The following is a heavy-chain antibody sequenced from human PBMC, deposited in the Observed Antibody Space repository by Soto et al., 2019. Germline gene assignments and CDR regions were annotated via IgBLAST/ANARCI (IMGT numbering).Heavy chain of an antibody. J-gene: IGHJ6*02. Sequence: QVQLQESGPGLVKPSQTLSLTCSVSGDSISGGYYWSWIRQHPGKGLEWIGYVSPIGTPYYSPSLSSRVSISMHTSKSQLSLEVRSVSAADTAVYYCARDRGSYGMDVWGQGPTVTVSS. CDR3: ARDRGSYGMDV. CDR1: GDSISGGYY. CDR2: VSPIGTP. V-gene: IGHV4-31*03.